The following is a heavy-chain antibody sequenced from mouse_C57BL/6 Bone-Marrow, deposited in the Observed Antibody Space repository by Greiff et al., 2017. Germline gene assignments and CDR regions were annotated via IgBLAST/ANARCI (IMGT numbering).Heavy chain of an antibody. CDR1: GYTFTSYG. V-gene: IGHV1-81*01. CDR3: AGCEAAQATT. D-gene: IGHD3-2*02. Sequence: QVQLQQSGAELARPGASVKLSCKASGYTFTSYGISWVKQRTGQGLEWIGEIYPTSGNTYYNEKFKGKATLTADKSSSTAYMELRSLTSEDSAVYFCAGCEAAQATTWGQGTTLTVSS. CDR2: IYPTSGNT. J-gene: IGHJ2*01.